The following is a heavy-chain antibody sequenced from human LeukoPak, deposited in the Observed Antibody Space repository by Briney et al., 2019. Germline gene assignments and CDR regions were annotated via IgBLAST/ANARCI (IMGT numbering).Heavy chain of an antibody. D-gene: IGHD3-10*01. J-gene: IGHJ6*02. CDR1: GYTFTGYY. Sequence: GASVKVSCKASGYTFTGYYMHWVRQAPGQGLEWMGWINPNSGGTNYAQKFQGWVTMTRDTAISTAYMELSMLRSDDTAVYYCARDRELAPVFTLDVWGQGTTVTVSS. CDR2: INPNSGGT. V-gene: IGHV1-2*04. CDR3: ARDRELAPVFTLDV.